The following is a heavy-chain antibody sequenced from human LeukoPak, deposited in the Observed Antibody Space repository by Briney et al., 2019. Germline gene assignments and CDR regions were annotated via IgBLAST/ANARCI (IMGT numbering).Heavy chain of an antibody. Sequence: SQTLSLTCAVPGDSVSSNSAGWNWIPQSPSRGLEWLGRTYYRSKWYNDYAESVNSRITISPDTSKNQFSLQLNSVTPEDTAVYYCARQTSSSYTFFDYWGQGTLVTVSS. J-gene: IGHJ4*02. CDR1: GDSVSSNSAG. V-gene: IGHV6-1*01. CDR2: TYYRSKWYN. D-gene: IGHD2-2*02. CDR3: ARQTSSSYTFFDY.